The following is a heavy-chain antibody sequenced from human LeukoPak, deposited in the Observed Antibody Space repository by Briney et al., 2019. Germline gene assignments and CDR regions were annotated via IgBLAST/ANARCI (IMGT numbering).Heavy chain of an antibody. J-gene: IGHJ4*02. CDR3: AKGGSTVFGVVNRFDK. V-gene: IGHV3-23*01. D-gene: IGHD3-3*01. Sequence: GGSLRLSCAASGFTFSSYAMSWVRQAPGKGLEWVSSISISGGNTYYADSVKGRFTISRDNSKNTLYLHMNSLRAEDTALYYCAKGGSTVFGVVNRFDKWGQGTLVTVSS. CDR1: GFTFSSYA. CDR2: ISISGGNT.